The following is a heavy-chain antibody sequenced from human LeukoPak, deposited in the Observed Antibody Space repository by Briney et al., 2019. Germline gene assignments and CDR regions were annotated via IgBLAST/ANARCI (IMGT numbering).Heavy chain of an antibody. Sequence: GGSLRLSCAASGFTFSSYSMNWVRQAPGKGLEWVSYISSSSSSTIYYADSVKGRFTISRDNAKNSLYLQMNSLRAEDTAVYYCAREPGYSYGYFGSYYMDVWGKGTTVTISS. CDR2: ISSSSSSTI. D-gene: IGHD5-18*01. CDR1: GFTFSSYS. CDR3: AREPGYSYGYFGSYYMDV. V-gene: IGHV3-48*01. J-gene: IGHJ6*03.